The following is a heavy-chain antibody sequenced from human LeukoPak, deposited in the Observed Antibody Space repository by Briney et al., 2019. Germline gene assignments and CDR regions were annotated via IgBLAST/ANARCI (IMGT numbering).Heavy chain of an antibody. CDR2: INSDASST. D-gene: IGHD2-8*01. Sequence: GGSLRLSCAASGFTFSSYWMHWVRQAPGKGLVWVSRINSDASSTSYADSVKGRFTISRDNAKNTLYLQMNSQRAEDTAVYYCARVQGHPPNGLDVWGQGTMVTVSS. CDR3: ARVQGHPPNGLDV. V-gene: IGHV3-74*01. J-gene: IGHJ3*01. CDR1: GFTFSSYW.